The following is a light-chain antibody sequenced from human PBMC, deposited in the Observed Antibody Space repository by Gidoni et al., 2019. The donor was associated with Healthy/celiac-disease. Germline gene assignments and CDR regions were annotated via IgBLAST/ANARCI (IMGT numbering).Light chain of an antibody. CDR2: AAS. CDR1: QGISSY. CDR3: QQLNSYPRT. J-gene: IGKJ4*02. V-gene: IGKV1-9*01. Sequence: DIQLTQSPSFLSASVGDRVTITCRASQGISSYLAWYQQKPGKAPKLLIYAASTLQSGVPSRFSGSGSGTEFTLTISSLQPDDFATYYCQQLNSYPRTFGGXTKVEIK.